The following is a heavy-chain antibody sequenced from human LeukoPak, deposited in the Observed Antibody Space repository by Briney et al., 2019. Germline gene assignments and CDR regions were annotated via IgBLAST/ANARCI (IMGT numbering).Heavy chain of an antibody. Sequence: ASVKVSCKASGYTFTRYGISWVRQAPGQGLEWMGWISDYNGNTNYAQKLQGRVTMTTDTSTSTAYMELRRLRSDGTAVYYCARGGRGYCSGGSCPVSWFDPWGQGTLVTVSS. J-gene: IGHJ5*02. D-gene: IGHD2-15*01. CDR3: ARGGRGYCSGGSCPVSWFDP. CDR1: GYTFTRYG. CDR2: ISDYNGNT. V-gene: IGHV1-18*01.